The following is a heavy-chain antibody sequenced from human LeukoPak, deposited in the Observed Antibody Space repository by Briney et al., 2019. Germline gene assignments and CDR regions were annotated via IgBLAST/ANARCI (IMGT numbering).Heavy chain of an antibody. CDR2: ISASGGTR. V-gene: IGHV3-23*01. CDR1: GFTFSSNA. J-gene: IGHJ4*02. D-gene: IGHD3-22*01. Sequence: PGGSLRLSCAASGFTFSSNAMSWVRQAPGKGPEWLSGISASGGTRYYADSVKGRFTISKDNSKNALYLQMDSLRAEDTAVYYCARGPHYYDTSGYSYFDYWGQGSRVTVSS. CDR3: ARGPHYYDTSGYSYFDY.